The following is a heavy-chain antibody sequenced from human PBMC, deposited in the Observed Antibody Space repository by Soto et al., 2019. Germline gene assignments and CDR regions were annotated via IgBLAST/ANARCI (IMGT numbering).Heavy chain of an antibody. CDR3: AHRPSYCSGGSCYSGFDY. D-gene: IGHD2-15*01. V-gene: IGHV2-5*02. Sequence: QITLKESGPTLVKPTQTLTLTCTFSGFSLSTSGVGVGWIRQPPGKALEWLALIYWDDDKRYSPSLKSRLTIPKDTSKIQVVLTMTTMDPVDTATYYCAHRPSYCSGGSCYSGFDYWGQGTLVTVSS. CDR2: IYWDDDK. J-gene: IGHJ4*02. CDR1: GFSLSTSGVG.